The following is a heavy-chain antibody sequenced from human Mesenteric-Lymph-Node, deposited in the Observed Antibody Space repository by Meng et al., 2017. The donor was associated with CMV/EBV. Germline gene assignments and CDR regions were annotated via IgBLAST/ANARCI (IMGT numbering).Heavy chain of an antibody. CDR2: INHSGST. CDR3: ARGPGDTAMNY. D-gene: IGHD5-18*01. CDR1: GGSFSGYY. J-gene: IGHJ4*02. V-gene: IGHV4-34*01. Sequence: SLTCAVYGGSFSGYYWSWIRQPPGKGLEWIGEINHSGSTNYNPSLKSRVTISVDTSKNQFSLKLSSVTAADTAVYYCARGPGDTAMNYWGQGTLVTVSS.